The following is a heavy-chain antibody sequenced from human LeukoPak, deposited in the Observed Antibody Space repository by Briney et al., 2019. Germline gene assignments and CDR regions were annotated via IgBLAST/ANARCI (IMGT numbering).Heavy chain of an antibody. CDR3: ARDLGVVRGVFTLDY. CDR2: ISTSSSTI. V-gene: IGHV3-48*04. J-gene: IGHJ4*02. CDR1: GFTFSIYS. Sequence: GGSLRLSCAASGFTFSIYSMNWVRQAPGKGLEWVSYISTSSSTIYYADSVKGRFTISRDNAKNSLYLQMNSLRAEDTAVYYCARDLGVVRGVFTLDYWGQGTLVTVSS. D-gene: IGHD3-10*01.